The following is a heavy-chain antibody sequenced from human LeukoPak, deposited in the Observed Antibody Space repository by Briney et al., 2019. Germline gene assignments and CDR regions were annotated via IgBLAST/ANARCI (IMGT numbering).Heavy chain of an antibody. D-gene: IGHD3-10*01. CDR3: ARSPRITMVRGVENWFDP. CDR1: GYTFTSYD. V-gene: IGHV1-8*01. J-gene: IGHJ5*02. Sequence: ASVKVSCKASGYTFTSYDINWVRQATGQGLEWMGWMNPNSGNTGYAQKFQGRVTMTRNTSISTAYMELSSLRSEDTAVYYCARSPRITMVRGVENWFDPWGQGTLVTVSS. CDR2: MNPNSGNT.